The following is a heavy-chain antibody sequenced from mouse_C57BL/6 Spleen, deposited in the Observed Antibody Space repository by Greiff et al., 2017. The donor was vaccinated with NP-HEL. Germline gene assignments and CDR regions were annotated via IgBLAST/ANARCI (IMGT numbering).Heavy chain of an antibody. CDR1: GFTFSDYG. CDR3: ARERQYYYAMDY. D-gene: IGHD6-1*01. V-gene: IGHV5-17*01. Sequence: EVKLMESGGGLVKPGGSLKLSCAASGFTFSDYGMHWVRQAPEKGLEWVAYISSGSSTIYYADTVKGRFTISRDNAKNTLFLQMTSRRSEDTAMYYCARERQYYYAMDYWGQGTSVTVSS. J-gene: IGHJ4*01. CDR2: ISSGSSTI.